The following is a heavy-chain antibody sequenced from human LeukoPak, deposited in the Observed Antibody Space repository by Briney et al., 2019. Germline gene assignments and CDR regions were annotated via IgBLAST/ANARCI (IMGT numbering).Heavy chain of an antibody. CDR2: INHSGST. Sequence: PSETLSLTCAVYGGSFSGYYWSWIRQPPGKGLEWIGEINHSGSTNYNPSLKSRVTISGDTSKNQFTLKTRPVTAADTAVYYCASQRIYGSGSPFDYWGQGTLVTVSS. CDR1: GGSFSGYY. CDR3: ASQRIYGSGSPFDY. D-gene: IGHD3-10*01. V-gene: IGHV4-34*01. J-gene: IGHJ4*02.